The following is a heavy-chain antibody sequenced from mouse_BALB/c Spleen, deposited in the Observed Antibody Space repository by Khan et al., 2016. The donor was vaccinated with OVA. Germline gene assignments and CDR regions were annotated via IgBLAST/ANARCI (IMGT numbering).Heavy chain of an antibody. CDR3: SRGGYGGLAY. CDR2: INPYNVGT. V-gene: IGHV1-18*01. J-gene: IGHJ3*01. CDR1: GYSFTDYT. D-gene: IGHD1-1*01. Sequence: EVQLQQSGPELVKPGASVKISCKASGYSFTDYTMNWVKQSHGKNLEWIGLINPYNVGTNYNQKFKGKATLTVDKPSSTAHMELLSLTSEDSAVYYCSRGGYGGLAYWSQGTLVTVSA.